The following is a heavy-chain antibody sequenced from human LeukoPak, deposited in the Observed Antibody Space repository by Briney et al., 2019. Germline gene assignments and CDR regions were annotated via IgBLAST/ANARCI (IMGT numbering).Heavy chain of an antibody. D-gene: IGHD5-24*01. CDR3: ARVGDGYNYCFDY. CDR2: ISRSGSAI. CDR1: GFTFSDYY. V-gene: IGHV3-11*01. J-gene: IGHJ4*02. Sequence: GGSLRLSCPASGFTFSDYYMSWIRQAPGKGLEWVSYISRSGSAIYYADSVKGRFTISRDNAKNSLYLQMSSLRAEDTAVYYCARVGDGYNYCFDYWSQGTLVTVSS.